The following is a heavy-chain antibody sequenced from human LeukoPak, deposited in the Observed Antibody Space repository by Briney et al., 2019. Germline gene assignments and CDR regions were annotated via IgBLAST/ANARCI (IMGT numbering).Heavy chain of an antibody. CDR3: ARSPSALYTSGWYYFDY. V-gene: IGHV4-59*01. Sequence: SETLSLTCTVSGGSISNYYWSWIRQPPGKGLEWSGYVYSSGSTNYNPSLKSRVTMSVDTSKKQFSLKLNSVTATDTAVYYCARSPSALYTSGWYYFDYWGQGTLVTVSS. CDR1: GGSISNYY. CDR2: VYSSGST. J-gene: IGHJ4*02. D-gene: IGHD6-19*01.